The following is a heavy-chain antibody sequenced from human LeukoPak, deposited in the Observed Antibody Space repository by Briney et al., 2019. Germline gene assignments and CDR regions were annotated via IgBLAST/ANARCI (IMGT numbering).Heavy chain of an antibody. CDR1: GGSISSYY. CDR2: NYTSGST. J-gene: IGHJ4*02. D-gene: IGHD2-2*01. V-gene: IGHV4-4*07. Sequence: PSETLSLTCTVSGGSISSYYWSWIRQPAGKGLEWIGRNYTSGSTNYNPSLKSRVNMSVDTSKNQFSLKLSSVTAADTAVYYCAREGRRGIVVVPAAIPKTYFDYWGQGTLVTVSS. CDR3: AREGRRGIVVVPAAIPKTYFDY.